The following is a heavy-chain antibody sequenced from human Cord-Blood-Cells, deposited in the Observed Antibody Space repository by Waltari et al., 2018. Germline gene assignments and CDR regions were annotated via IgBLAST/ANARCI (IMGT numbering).Heavy chain of an antibody. CDR3: ARLGIAARRGNFDY. CDR1: GGSFSGYY. Sequence: QVQLQQWGAGLLKPSETLSLTCAVYGGSFSGYYCTWIRQPPGKGLEWIGEINHSGSTNYNPSLKSRVTISVDTSKNQFSLKLSSVTAADTAVYYCARLGIAARRGNFDYWGQGTLVTVSS. J-gene: IGHJ4*02. CDR2: INHSGST. D-gene: IGHD6-6*01. V-gene: IGHV4-34*01.